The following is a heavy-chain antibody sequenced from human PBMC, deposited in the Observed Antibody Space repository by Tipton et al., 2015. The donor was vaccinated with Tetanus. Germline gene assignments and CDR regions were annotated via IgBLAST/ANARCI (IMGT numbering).Heavy chain of an antibody. CDR1: GDTIATRRPY. V-gene: IGHV4-39*01. Sequence: LRLSCSVSGDTIATRRPYWGWIRQPPGKGLEWIATIYYGGRSYYNPSLESRVPISADTSKNQLSLKLTSVTVADTAVYYGARHGGLVGIYFEYWGQGALVTVSS. CDR2: IYYGGRS. D-gene: IGHD2-21*01. CDR3: ARHGGLVGIYFEY. J-gene: IGHJ4*02.